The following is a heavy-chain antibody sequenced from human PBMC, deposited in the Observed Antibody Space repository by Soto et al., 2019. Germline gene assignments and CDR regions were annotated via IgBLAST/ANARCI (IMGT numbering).Heavy chain of an antibody. CDR2: INHSGST. J-gene: IGHJ6*03. CDR3: ARGRASRYYYYMDV. Sequence: SETLSLTCTVSGGSISSSSYYWGWIRQPPGKGLEWIGRINHSGSTNYNPSLKSRVTISVDTSKNQFSLKLSSVTAADTAVYYCARGRASRYYYYMDVWGKGTTVTVSS. CDR1: GGSISSSSYY. V-gene: IGHV4-39*07.